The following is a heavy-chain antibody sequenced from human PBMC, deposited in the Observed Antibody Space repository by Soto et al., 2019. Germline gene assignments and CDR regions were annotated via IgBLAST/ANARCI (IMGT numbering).Heavy chain of an antibody. J-gene: IGHJ3*02. CDR3: ARGYSSSWGPNDAFDI. CDR2: ISSSSSYI. CDR1: GFTFRSYS. D-gene: IGHD6-13*01. V-gene: IGHV3-21*01. Sequence: GGSLRLSCAASGFTFRSYSMNWVRQAPGKGLEWVSSISSSSSYIYYADSVKGRFTISRDNAKNSLYLQMNSLRAEDTAVYYCARGYSSSWGPNDAFDIWGQGTMVTVSS.